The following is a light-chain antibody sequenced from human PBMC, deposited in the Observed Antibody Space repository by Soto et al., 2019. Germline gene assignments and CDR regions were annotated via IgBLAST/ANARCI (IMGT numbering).Light chain of an antibody. Sequence: DIQMTQSPSSLSASVGDRFTVTCLASQSISSYLNWYRQKPGKAPKLLIYAASSLQSGVPSRFSGSRSGTDFTLTISSLQPEDFATYSCQQSYSTPWTFGQGTKVDIK. CDR2: AAS. CDR3: QQSYSTPWT. CDR1: QSISSY. J-gene: IGKJ1*01. V-gene: IGKV1-39*01.